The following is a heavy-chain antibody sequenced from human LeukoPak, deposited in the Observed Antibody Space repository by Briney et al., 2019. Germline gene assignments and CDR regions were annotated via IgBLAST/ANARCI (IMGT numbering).Heavy chain of an antibody. Sequence: SETLSLTCTVSGGSISSYYWSWIRQPPGKGLEWIGFIYYSGSTNYNPSLKSRLTISVDTSKSQFSLRLSSVTAADTAVYYCTAASGSYWYFDLLGRGTLVTVSS. CDR2: IYYSGST. CDR3: TAASGSYWYFDL. CDR1: GGSISSYY. V-gene: IGHV4-59*08. J-gene: IGHJ2*01. D-gene: IGHD6-13*01.